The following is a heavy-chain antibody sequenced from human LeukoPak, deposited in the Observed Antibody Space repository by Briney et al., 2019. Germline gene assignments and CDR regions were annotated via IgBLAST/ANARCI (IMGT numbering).Heavy chain of an antibody. Sequence: SQTLSLTCTVSGGSVSSGDFYWTWIRPPPGKGLEWIGYSNHSGSTYNNPSLKNRVSTSVDTSKNQFSLKLTSVTAADTAMYYCARGVGYFGSGSYYLRVHYFDNWGQGSLVTVSS. CDR2: SNHSGST. CDR3: ARGVGYFGSGSYYLRVHYFDN. V-gene: IGHV4-30-4*01. D-gene: IGHD3-10*01. J-gene: IGHJ4*02. CDR1: GGSVSSGDFY.